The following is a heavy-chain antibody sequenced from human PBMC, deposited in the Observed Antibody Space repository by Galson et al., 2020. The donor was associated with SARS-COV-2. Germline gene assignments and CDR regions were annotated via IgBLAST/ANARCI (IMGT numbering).Heavy chain of an antibody. J-gene: IGHJ4*02. V-gene: IGHV3-33*01. D-gene: IGHD3-16*02. CDR2: IWYDGSNK. CDR3: AALDDYVWGSYRTDY. CDR1: GFTFSSYG. Sequence: GGSLRLSCAASGFTFSSYGMHWVRQAPGKGLEWVAVIWYDGSNKYYADSVKGRFTISRDNSKNTLYLQMNSLRAEDTAVYYCAALDDYVWGSYRTDYWGQGTLVTVSS.